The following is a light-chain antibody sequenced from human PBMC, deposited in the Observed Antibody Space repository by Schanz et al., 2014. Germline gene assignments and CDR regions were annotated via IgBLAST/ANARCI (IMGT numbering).Light chain of an antibody. CDR3: SSYTDSTSFWV. V-gene: IGLV2-18*02. CDR2: DVS. J-gene: IGLJ3*02. CDR1: SSDVGGYNR. Sequence: QSALTQPASVSGSPGQSVTISCTGTSSDVGGYNRVLWYQQPPGTAPKLMIYDVSNRPSGVSNRFSGSKSGNTASLTISGLQAEDEADYYCSSYTDSTSFWVFGGGTKLTVL.